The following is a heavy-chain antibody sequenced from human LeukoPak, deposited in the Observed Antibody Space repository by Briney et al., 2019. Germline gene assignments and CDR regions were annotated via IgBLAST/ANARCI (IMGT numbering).Heavy chain of an antibody. V-gene: IGHV1-69*04. J-gene: IGHJ4*02. CDR2: IIPILGIA. CDR3: ARGPTYYYDSSGYYWSY. CDR1: GGTFSSYA. D-gene: IGHD3-22*01. Sequence: ASVKVSCKASGGTFSSYAISWVRQAPGQGLEWVGRIIPILGIANYAQKFQGRVTITADKSTSTAYMELSSLRSEDTAVYYCARGPTYYYDSSGYYWSYWGQGTLVTDSS.